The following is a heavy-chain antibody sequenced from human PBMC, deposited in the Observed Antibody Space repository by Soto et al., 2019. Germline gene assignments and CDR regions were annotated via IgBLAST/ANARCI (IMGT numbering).Heavy chain of an antibody. D-gene: IGHD6-19*01. Sequence: QVQLQESGPELVKPSQTLSLTCTVSGGSISSNGHYWTWIRQHPGKGLEWIAYIYYTGNTYYNPSLKILLSISVDTSKNQFSRKLRSVTAADTAVYYCAREQWGFDSWGQGTLVTVSS. CDR1: GGSISSNGHY. CDR2: IYYTGNT. J-gene: IGHJ4*02. CDR3: AREQWGFDS. V-gene: IGHV4-31*01.